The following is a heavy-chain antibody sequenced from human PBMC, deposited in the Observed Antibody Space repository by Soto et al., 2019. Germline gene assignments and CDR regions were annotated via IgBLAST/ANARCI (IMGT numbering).Heavy chain of an antibody. CDR1: GLIFSDYQ. Sequence: EVQLVESGGGLVQPGGSLRLSCAASGLIFSDYQLAWVGQVPGKGLEGVGRIRRKANSYTTEYAASVKGRFTISRDDSKNSLYLQMNSLKSEDTAVYYCAMLGGWSGGSSGMDVWGQGTTVTVSS. CDR3: AMLGGWSGGSSGMDV. D-gene: IGHD6-19*01. CDR2: IRRKANSYTT. V-gene: IGHV3-72*01. J-gene: IGHJ6*02.